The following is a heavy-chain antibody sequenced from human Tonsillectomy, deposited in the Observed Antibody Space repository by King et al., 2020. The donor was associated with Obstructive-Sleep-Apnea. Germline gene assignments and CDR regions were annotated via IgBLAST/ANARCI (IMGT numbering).Heavy chain of an antibody. CDR3: ARSGSYRDDAFDI. V-gene: IGHV4-31*03. J-gene: IGHJ3*02. Sequence: QLQESGPGLVKPSQTLSLTCTVSVGSISSGGYYWGWIRQHPGKGLEWIGDIYYSGSTYSNPSLKSRVTISVDTSKNQFSLKLCSVTAADTAVYYCARSGSYRDDAFDIWGQGTMVTVSS. CDR2: IYYSGST. CDR1: VGSISSGGYY. D-gene: IGHD1-26*01.